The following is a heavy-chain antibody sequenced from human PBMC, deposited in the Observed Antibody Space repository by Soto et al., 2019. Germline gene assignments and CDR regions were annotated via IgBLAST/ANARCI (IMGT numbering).Heavy chain of an antibody. CDR3: ARGPGGPDGPGDY. V-gene: IGHV1-3*01. Sequence: QVHLVQSGAEVKKPGASVKVSCKASGYTFTSYAMHWVRQAPGQRLEWMGWINAGNGNTKYSQKFQGRVTITRDTSARTAYMELSSLRSEDTAVYYCARGPGGPDGPGDYWGQGTLVTVSS. CDR2: INAGNGNT. J-gene: IGHJ4*02. CDR1: GYTFTSYA. D-gene: IGHD2-8*02.